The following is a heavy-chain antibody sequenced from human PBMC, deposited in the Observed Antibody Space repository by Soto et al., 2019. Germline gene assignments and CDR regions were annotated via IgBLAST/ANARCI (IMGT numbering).Heavy chain of an antibody. V-gene: IGHV4-31*03. CDR2: IYYSGST. D-gene: IGHD3-3*01. Sequence: PSETLSLTCTVSGGSISSGGYYWSWIRQHPGKGLEWIGYIYYSGSTYYNPSLKSRVTISVDTSKNQFSLKLSSVTAADTAVYYCARASITEIFDINWFDPWGQGTLVTVSS. CDR3: ARASITEIFDINWFDP. J-gene: IGHJ5*02. CDR1: GGSISSGGYY.